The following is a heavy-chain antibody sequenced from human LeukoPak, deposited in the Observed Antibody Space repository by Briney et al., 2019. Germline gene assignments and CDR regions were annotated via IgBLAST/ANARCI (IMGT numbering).Heavy chain of an antibody. D-gene: IGHD2-2*01. Sequence: SETLSLTCAVYGGSFSGYYWSWIRQPPGKGLEWIGGINHSGSTNYNPSLKSRVTILVDTSKNQFSLKLSSVTAADTAVYYCARRRGVVVVPAARCWFDPWGQGTLVTVSS. J-gene: IGHJ5*02. CDR2: INHSGST. CDR1: GGSFSGYY. V-gene: IGHV4-34*01. CDR3: ARRRGVVVVPAARCWFDP.